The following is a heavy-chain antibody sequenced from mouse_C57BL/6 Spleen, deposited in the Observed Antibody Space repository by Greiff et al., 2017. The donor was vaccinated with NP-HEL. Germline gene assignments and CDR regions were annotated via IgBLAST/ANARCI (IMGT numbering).Heavy chain of an antibody. J-gene: IGHJ2*01. V-gene: IGHV5-17*01. CDR1: GFTFSDYG. Sequence: EVQVVESGGGLVKPGGSLKLSCAASGFTFSDYGMHWVRQAPEKGLEWVAYISSGSSTIYYADTVKGRFTISRDNAKNTLFLQMTSLRSEDTAMYYCATYYNGSSYYFDYWGQGTTLTVSS. CDR2: ISSGSSTI. D-gene: IGHD1-1*01. CDR3: ATYYNGSSYYFDY.